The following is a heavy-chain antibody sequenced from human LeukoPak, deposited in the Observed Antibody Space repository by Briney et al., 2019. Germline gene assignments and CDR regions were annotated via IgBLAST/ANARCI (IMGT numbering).Heavy chain of an antibody. J-gene: IGHJ4*02. Sequence: VASVKVSCKASGYTFTSYGISWVRQAPGQGLEWMGWISAYNGNTNYAQKLQGRVTMTTDTSTSTAYMELSSLRSEDTAVYYCARPYCSSTSCYEYSLGYWGQGTLVTVSS. D-gene: IGHD2-2*01. CDR3: ARPYCSSTSCYEYSLGY. CDR2: ISAYNGNT. V-gene: IGHV1-18*01. CDR1: GYTFTSYG.